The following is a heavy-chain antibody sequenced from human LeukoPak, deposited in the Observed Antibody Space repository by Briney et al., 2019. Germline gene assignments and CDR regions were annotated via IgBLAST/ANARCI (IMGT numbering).Heavy chain of an antibody. CDR2: IYHSGST. CDR3: ARRATGDHDYWYFDL. D-gene: IGHD7-27*01. CDR1: GYSISSGYY. Sequence: SETLSLTCAVSGYSISSGYYWGWIRQPPGKGLEWIGSIYHSGSTYYNPSLKSRVTISVDTSKNQFSLKLSSVTAADTAVYYCARRATGDHDYWYFDLWGRGTLVTVSS. J-gene: IGHJ2*01. V-gene: IGHV4-38-2*01.